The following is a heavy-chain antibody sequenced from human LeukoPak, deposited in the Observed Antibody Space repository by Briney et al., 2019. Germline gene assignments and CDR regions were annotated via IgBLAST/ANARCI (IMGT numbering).Heavy chain of an antibody. J-gene: IGHJ4*02. CDR2: IYHSGST. CDR1: GYSISSGYY. CDR3: ARYYGDYPYYFDY. D-gene: IGHD4-17*01. V-gene: IGHV4-38-2*02. Sequence: SETLSLTCTVSGYSISSGYYWGWIRQPPGKGLEWIGSIYHSGSTYYNPSLKSRVTISVDTSKNQFSLKLSSVTAADTAVYYCARYYGDYPYYFDYWGQGTLVTVSS.